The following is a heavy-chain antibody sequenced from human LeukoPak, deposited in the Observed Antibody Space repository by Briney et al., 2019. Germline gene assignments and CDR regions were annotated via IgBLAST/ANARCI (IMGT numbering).Heavy chain of an antibody. Sequence: TFSXXSXXWVXQAPGKGLEWVSSISSSSSYIYYADSVKGRFTISRDNAKNSLYLQMNSLRAEDTAVYYCARVGSSGWLIFDYWGQGTLVTVSS. CDR2: ISSSSSYI. V-gene: IGHV3-21*01. D-gene: IGHD6-19*01. J-gene: IGHJ4*02. CDR1: TFSXXS. CDR3: ARVGSSGWLIFDY.